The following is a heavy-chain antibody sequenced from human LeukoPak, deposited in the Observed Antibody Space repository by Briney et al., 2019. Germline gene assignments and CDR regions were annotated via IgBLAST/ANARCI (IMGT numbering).Heavy chain of an antibody. CDR1: GYTFTGYY. V-gene: IGHV1-18*04. J-gene: IGHJ4*02. D-gene: IGHD2-15*01. Sequence: GASVKVSCKASGYTFTGYYMHWVRQAPGQGLEWMGWISAYNGNTNYAQKLQGRVTMTTDTSTSTAYMELRSLRSDDTAVYYCARARSRPIVVVVAATGVLDYWGQGTLVTVSS. CDR2: ISAYNGNT. CDR3: ARARSRPIVVVVAATGVLDY.